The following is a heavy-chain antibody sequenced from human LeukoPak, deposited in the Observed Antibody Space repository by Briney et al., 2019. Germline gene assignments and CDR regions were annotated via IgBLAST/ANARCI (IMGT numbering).Heavy chain of an antibody. D-gene: IGHD6-19*01. CDR1: GGSISSYY. V-gene: IGHV4-59*08. Sequence: SETLSLTCTVSGGSISSYYWSWIRQPPGKGLEWIGYIYYSGSTNYNPSLKSRVTISVDTSKNQFSLKLSSVTAADTAMYYCARHTGEQWLVLSWGQGTLVTVSS. J-gene: IGHJ5*02. CDR2: IYYSGST. CDR3: ARHTGEQWLVLS.